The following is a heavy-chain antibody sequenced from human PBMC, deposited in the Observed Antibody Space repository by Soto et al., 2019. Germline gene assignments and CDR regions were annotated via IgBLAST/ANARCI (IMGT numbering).Heavy chain of an antibody. J-gene: IGHJ4*02. V-gene: IGHV1-3*05. Sequence: QVQLVQSGAEEKKPEASVKVSCKASGYTFTSYAMHWVRQAPGQRLEWMGWINAGNGNTKYSQKFQGRVTITRDTSASTAYMELSRLRAEDTGVYYCASSGKYWGIEYWGQGTLVTVSS. CDR3: ASSGKYWGIEY. CDR1: GYTFTSYA. CDR2: INAGNGNT. D-gene: IGHD1-26*01.